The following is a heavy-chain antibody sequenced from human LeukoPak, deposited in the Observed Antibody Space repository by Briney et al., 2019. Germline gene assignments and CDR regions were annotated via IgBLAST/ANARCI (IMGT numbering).Heavy chain of an antibody. CDR2: IRYDGSNK. D-gene: IGHD5-24*01. Sequence: GRSLRLSCAASGFTFSSYGMHWVRQAPGKGLEWVAFIRYDGSNKYYADSVKGRFTISRDNSKNTLYLQMNSLRAEDTAVYYCARGENNYGYYYFDYWGQGTLVTVSS. J-gene: IGHJ4*02. CDR1: GFTFSSYG. V-gene: IGHV3-30*02. CDR3: ARGENNYGYYYFDY.